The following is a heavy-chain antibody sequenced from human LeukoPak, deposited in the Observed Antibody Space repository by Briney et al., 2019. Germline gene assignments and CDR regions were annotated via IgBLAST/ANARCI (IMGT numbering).Heavy chain of an antibody. D-gene: IGHD6-13*01. V-gene: IGHV3-64D*06. CDR1: GFTFSSYA. Sequence: PGGSLRLSCSGSGFTFSSYAIHWVRQAPGKGPEYVSVISSSGDKTYYADSVKGRFTISRDNSKNTVSLQMSSLRAEDTAMYYCVKDLYKGDTSSWYYFDYWGQGTLVSVSS. CDR2: ISSSGDKT. CDR3: VKDLYKGDTSSWYYFDY. J-gene: IGHJ4*02.